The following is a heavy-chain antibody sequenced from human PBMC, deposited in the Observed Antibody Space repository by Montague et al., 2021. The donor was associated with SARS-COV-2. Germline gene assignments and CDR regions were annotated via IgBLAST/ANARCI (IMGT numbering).Heavy chain of an antibody. CDR3: ARMDAGPTSYDD. CDR2: IDWDDDK. J-gene: IGHJ4*02. CDR1: GFSLSTSGMC. V-gene: IGHV2-70*11. Sequence: PALVKPTKTLTLTCTFSGFSLSTSGMCVSWIRQPPGKALEWLARIDWDDDKYYSTSLKTRLTISKDTSKNQVVLTMTNMDPVDTATYYCARMDAGPTSYDDWGQGTLVTVSS. D-gene: IGHD2-2*01.